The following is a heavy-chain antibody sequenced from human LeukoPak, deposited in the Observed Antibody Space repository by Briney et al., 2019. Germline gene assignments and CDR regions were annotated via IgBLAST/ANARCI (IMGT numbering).Heavy chain of an antibody. J-gene: IGHJ4*02. CDR1: GFTFNNYP. D-gene: IGHD3-16*01. V-gene: IGHV3-30-3*01. CDR3: ARGGGNCLDY. CDR2: ISYDGSNK. Sequence: GGSLRLSCAASGFTFNNYPMHWVRQAPGKGLEWVAVISYDGSNKYYADSVKGRFTISRNNSKNTLYLQMNSLRAEDTAVYYCARGGGNCLDYWGQGTLVAVSA.